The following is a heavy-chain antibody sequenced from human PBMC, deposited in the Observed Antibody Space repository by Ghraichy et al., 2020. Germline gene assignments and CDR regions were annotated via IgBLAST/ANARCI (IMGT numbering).Heavy chain of an antibody. CDR2: INHSGST. D-gene: IGHD6-13*01. V-gene: IGHV4-34*01. CDR3: ARVLGGCSGSSCQFNYYYYYMDV. J-gene: IGHJ6*03. Sequence: ETLSLTCAVYGGSFSGYIWSWIRQPPGKGLEWIGEINHSGSTKYNSTLMSRVTISLDTSKSQFSLKVSSVTAADTAVYYCARVLGGCSGSSCQFNYYYYYMDVWAKGTTVTVSS. CDR1: GGSFSGYI.